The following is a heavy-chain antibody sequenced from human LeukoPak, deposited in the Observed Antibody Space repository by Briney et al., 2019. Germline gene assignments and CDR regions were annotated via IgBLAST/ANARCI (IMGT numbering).Heavy chain of an antibody. J-gene: IGHJ4*02. Sequence: GGSLRLSCAASGFTFSSYGMHWVRQAPGKGLEWVAVISYDGSNKYYADSVKGRFTISRDNSKNTLYLQMNSLRAEDTAVYYCAKDPGRKGFDYWGQGTLVTVSS. CDR2: ISYDGSNK. CDR1: GFTFSSYG. CDR3: AKDPGRKGFDY. V-gene: IGHV3-30*18.